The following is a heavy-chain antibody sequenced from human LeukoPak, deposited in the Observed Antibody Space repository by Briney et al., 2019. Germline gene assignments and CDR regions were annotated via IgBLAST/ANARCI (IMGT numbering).Heavy chain of an antibody. D-gene: IGHD6-13*01. CDR3: ARDIAAAGNLLDY. V-gene: IGHV1-2*02. J-gene: IGHJ4*02. CDR1: GYTFTGYY. Sequence: ASVKVSCKASGYTFTGYYMHWVRQAPGQGLEWMGWINPNSGGTNYAQKFQGRVTMTRDTSISTAYVELSRLRSDDTAVYYCARDIAAAGNLLDYWGQGTLVTVSS. CDR2: INPNSGGT.